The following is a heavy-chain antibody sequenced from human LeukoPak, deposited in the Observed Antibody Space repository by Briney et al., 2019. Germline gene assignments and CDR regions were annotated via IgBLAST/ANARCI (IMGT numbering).Heavy chain of an antibody. CDR2: MYYSGST. J-gene: IGHJ4*02. CDR3: ARSSSGWYYFDY. Sequence: SETLSLTRTVSGGSISSYYWSWIRQPPGKGLEWIGYMYYSGSTNYNPSLKSRVTISLDTSKNQFSLKLSSVTAADTAVYYCARSSSGWYYFDYWGQGTLVTVSS. V-gene: IGHV4-59*08. D-gene: IGHD6-19*01. CDR1: GGSISSYY.